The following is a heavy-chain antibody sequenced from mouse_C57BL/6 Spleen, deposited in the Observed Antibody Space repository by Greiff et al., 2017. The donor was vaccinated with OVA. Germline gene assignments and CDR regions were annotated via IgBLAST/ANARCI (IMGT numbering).Heavy chain of an antibody. Sequence: VQLQQPGAELVKPGASVTMSCKASGYTFTSYWITWVKQRPGQGLEWIGDIYPGSGSTNYNEKFKSKATLTVDTSSSTAYMQLSSLTSEDSAVYYCARWRVLLLRSLDYWGQGTTLTVSS. V-gene: IGHV1-55*01. CDR1: GYTFTSYW. CDR3: ARWRVLLLRSLDY. J-gene: IGHJ2*01. CDR2: IYPGSGST. D-gene: IGHD1-1*01.